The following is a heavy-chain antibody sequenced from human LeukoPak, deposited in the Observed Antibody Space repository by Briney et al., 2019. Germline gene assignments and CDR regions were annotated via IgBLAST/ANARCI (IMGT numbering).Heavy chain of an antibody. D-gene: IGHD2-15*01. CDR2: ISGSGDST. CDR1: GFTFSIYA. V-gene: IGHV3-23*01. J-gene: IGHJ4*02. Sequence: PGGSLRLSCAASGFTFSIYAMNWVRQAPGKGLEWVSGISGSGDSTYYADSVKGRFTISRDNSKNTLYLQMNSLRAEDTAIYYCAKDQMGYSSGGSCYDFDYWGQGTLVTVSS. CDR3: AKDQMGYSSGGSCYDFDY.